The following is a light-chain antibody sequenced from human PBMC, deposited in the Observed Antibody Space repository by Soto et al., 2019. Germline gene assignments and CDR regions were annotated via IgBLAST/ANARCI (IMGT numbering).Light chain of an antibody. CDR2: GAS. CDR1: QSVSSN. Sequence: EIVMTQSPATLSVSPGERATLSCRASQSVSSNLAWHQQKPGQAPRLLIYGASTRATGIPARFSGSGSGTEFTLNIRSMQSEDFAVYYCQQYNNWPTWTFGQGTKLEIK. V-gene: IGKV3-15*01. CDR3: QQYNNWPTWT. J-gene: IGKJ1*01.